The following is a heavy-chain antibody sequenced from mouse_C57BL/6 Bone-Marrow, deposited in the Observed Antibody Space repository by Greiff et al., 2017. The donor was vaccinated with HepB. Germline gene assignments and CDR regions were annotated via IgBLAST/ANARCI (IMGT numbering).Heavy chain of an antibody. CDR3: AREWGGNYLDY. CDR2: INYDGSST. J-gene: IGHJ2*01. V-gene: IGHV5-16*01. Sequence: EVQLVESEGGLVQPGSSMKLSCTASGFTFSDYYMAWVRQVPEKGLEWVANINYDGSSTYYLDSLKSRFIISRDNAKNILYLQMSSLKSEDTATYYCAREWGGNYLDYWGQGTTLTVSS. CDR1: GFTFSDYY.